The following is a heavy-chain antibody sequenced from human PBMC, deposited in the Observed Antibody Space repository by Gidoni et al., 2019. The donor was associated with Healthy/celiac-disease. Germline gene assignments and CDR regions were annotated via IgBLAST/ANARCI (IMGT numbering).Heavy chain of an antibody. CDR3: ASERDYYGSGRNDY. Sequence: EVQLVESGGGLVKPGGSLRLSCAASGFTFGTYSMNWVRQAPGKGLEWVSSISSSGSYIYYADSLKGRFTISRDNAQNSLYLQMNSLRAEDTAVYYCASERDYYGSGRNDYWGQGTLVTVSS. J-gene: IGHJ4*02. CDR1: GFTFGTYS. V-gene: IGHV3-21*01. D-gene: IGHD3-10*01. CDR2: ISSSGSYI.